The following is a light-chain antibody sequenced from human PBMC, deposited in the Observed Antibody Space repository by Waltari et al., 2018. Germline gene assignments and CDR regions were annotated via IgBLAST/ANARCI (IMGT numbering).Light chain of an antibody. CDR3: QQYVSLPAT. V-gene: IGKV3-20*01. J-gene: IGKJ1*01. CDR1: QSVSKY. CDR2: GAS. Sequence: IVLTQSPGTLSLSPGDRAILSCRASQSVSKYLAWYQQKPGQAPRHLIFGASSGATGIPDRFSGSGSGTDLSLTISGVEPEDFAVYYCQQYVSLPATFGQGTKVEIE.